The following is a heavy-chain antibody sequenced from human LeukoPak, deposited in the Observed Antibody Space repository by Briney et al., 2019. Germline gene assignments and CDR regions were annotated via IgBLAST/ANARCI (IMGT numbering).Heavy chain of an antibody. CDR2: IYHSGNT. V-gene: IGHV4-38-2*02. Sequence: SETLSLTCTVSGYSISSGYYWGWIRRAPGKGLEWIGNIYHSGNTYYNPSLKSRVTVSMDTSKNQFSLKVNSVTAADTAFYYCARAYSSSWYWNWFDPWGQGTLVTVSS. D-gene: IGHD6-13*01. J-gene: IGHJ5*02. CDR3: ARAYSSSWYWNWFDP. CDR1: GYSISSGYY.